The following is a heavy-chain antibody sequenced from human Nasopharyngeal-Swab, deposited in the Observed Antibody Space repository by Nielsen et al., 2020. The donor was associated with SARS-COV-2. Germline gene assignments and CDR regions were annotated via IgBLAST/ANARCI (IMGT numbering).Heavy chain of an antibody. Sequence: ASVKVSCKASGYTFTSSDINWMRQATGQGLEWMGWMNPNSGNTGYAQKFQGRVTITADKSTSTAYMELSSLRSEDTAVYYCARNRGDSSSWYVYYYGMDVWGQGTTVTVSS. CDR2: MNPNSGNT. V-gene: IGHV1-8*01. J-gene: IGHJ6*02. D-gene: IGHD6-13*01. CDR3: ARNRGDSSSWYVYYYGMDV. CDR1: GYTFTSSD.